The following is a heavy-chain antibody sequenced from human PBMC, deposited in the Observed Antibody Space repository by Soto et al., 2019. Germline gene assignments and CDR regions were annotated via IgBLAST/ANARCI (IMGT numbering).Heavy chain of an antibody. J-gene: IGHJ6*02. CDR2: ISYDRSYK. V-gene: IGHV3-30*04. CDR3: ARDQHLGGDYNNYAMDV. D-gene: IGHD4-17*01. CDR1: GFSFTTYA. Sequence: PGGSLRLSCSASGFSFTTYAMHWVRQAPGKGLEWVAVISYDRSYKYHADSVKGRFTISRDNSKNTLSLQMNSLRAEDTAVYYCARDQHLGGDYNNYAMDVWGQVTTVTVSS.